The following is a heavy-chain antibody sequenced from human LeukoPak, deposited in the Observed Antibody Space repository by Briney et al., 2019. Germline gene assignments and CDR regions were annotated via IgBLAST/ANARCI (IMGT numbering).Heavy chain of an antibody. V-gene: IGHV4-39*07. CDR2: IYYSGST. CDR1: GGSISSSSYY. Sequence: SETLSPTCTVSGGSISSSSYYWGWIRQPPGKGLEWIGSIYYSGSTYYNPSLKSRVTISVDTSKNQFSLKLSSVTAADTAVYYCARSGVGVLRYFDWLLYPFDYWGQGTLVTVSS. CDR3: ARSGVGVLRYFDWLLYPFDY. J-gene: IGHJ4*02. D-gene: IGHD3-9*01.